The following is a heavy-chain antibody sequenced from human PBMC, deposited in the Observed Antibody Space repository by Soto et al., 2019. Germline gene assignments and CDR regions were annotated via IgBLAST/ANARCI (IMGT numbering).Heavy chain of an antibody. V-gene: IGHV3-33*01. CDR1: GFTFSNYA. Sequence: QVQLVESGGGVVQPGRSLRLSCAASGFTFSNYAMHWVRQAPGKGLEWVAVIWYDGSNTYYGDSVKGRFTISRDNSKNMLYLQMNSLRAEDTAVYYCARDRLSYYDSSGPLLAWFDPWGQGTLVTVSS. CDR2: IWYDGSNT. J-gene: IGHJ5*02. CDR3: ARDRLSYYDSSGPLLAWFDP. D-gene: IGHD3-22*01.